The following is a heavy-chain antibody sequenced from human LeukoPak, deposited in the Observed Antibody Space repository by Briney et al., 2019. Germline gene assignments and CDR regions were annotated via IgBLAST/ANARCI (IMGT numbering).Heavy chain of an antibody. CDR1: GFTFSSYA. J-gene: IGHJ4*02. Sequence: PPGGSLRLSCAASGFTFSSYAMHWVRQAPGKGLEWVALISYDGSNKYYADSVKGRFTSSRDNSKNTLYLQMNSLRAEDTAVYYCAKELWGSSFDYWGQGTLVTVSS. V-gene: IGHV3-30-3*01. CDR3: AKELWGSSFDY. CDR2: ISYDGSNK. D-gene: IGHD3-16*01.